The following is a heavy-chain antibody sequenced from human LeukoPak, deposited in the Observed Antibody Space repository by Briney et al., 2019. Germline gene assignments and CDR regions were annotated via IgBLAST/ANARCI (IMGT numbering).Heavy chain of an antibody. J-gene: IGHJ4*02. V-gene: IGHV1-2*02. D-gene: IGHD3-22*01. CDR2: INPNSGGT. Sequence: ASVKVSCKASGYTFTGYYMHWVRQAPGQGLEWMGWINPNSGGTNYAQKLQGRVTMTTDTSTSTAYMELRSLRSDDTAVYYCARVGLDLAGAMIVVASYYFDYWGQGTLVTVSS. CDR3: ARVGLDLAGAMIVVASYYFDY. CDR1: GYTFTGYY.